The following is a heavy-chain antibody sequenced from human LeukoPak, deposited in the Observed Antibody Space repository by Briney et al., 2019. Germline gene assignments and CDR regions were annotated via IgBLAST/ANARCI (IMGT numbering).Heavy chain of an antibody. V-gene: IGHV3-23*01. CDR3: AKDLALAGTGGGFDI. Sequence: GGSLRLSCAASGFTFTTYAINWVRQAPGKGLEWVSGISGGGDKTYYADSVNGRFTISRDNSKNTVSLQMSSLRAEDTALYYCAKDLALAGTGGGFDIWGQGTRVAVSS. D-gene: IGHD6-19*01. J-gene: IGHJ3*02. CDR1: GFTFTTYA. CDR2: ISGGGDKT.